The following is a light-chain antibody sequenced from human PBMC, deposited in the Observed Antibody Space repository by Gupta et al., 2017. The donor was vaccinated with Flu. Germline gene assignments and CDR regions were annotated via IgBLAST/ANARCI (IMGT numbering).Light chain of an antibody. CDR2: DVS. Sequence: DIVLTPSPGTLSLSPGDRATLSCRASQRISSKFLAWYRQKPGQAPRLLIDDVSSRATGIPDRVSGSGSGADCSLIISRLEPEDAAVYYCQQYDASPRLTFGGGTKVEI. CDR1: QRISSKF. J-gene: IGKJ4*01. V-gene: IGKV3-20*01. CDR3: QQYDASPRLT.